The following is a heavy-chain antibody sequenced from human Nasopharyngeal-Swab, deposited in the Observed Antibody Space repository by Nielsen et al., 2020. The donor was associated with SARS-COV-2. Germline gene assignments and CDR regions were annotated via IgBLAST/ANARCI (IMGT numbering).Heavy chain of an antibody. CDR3: ARGGSGWQFYFDY. D-gene: IGHD6-19*01. J-gene: IGHJ4*02. V-gene: IGHV3-23*03. CDR1: GFTFSNYA. Sequence: GGSLRLSCAATGFTFSNYAMSWVRQAPGKGLEWVSVSFSGGSSTSYADSVKGRFSISRDNSKNTLYLQMNNLRAEDTAVYYCARGGSGWQFYFDYWGQGTLVTVSS. CDR2: SFSGGSST.